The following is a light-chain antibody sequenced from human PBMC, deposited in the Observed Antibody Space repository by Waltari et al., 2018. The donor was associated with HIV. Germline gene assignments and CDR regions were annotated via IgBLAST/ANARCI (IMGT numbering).Light chain of an antibody. V-gene: IGLV2-14*03. J-gene: IGLJ3*02. CDR1: SSAVGGYNY. CDR3: SSYTSSSTRV. Sequence: QSALTQPASVSGSPGQSITISCPGTSSAVGGYNYVSWYQRQPGKAPKLMIYDVNNRPSGVSNRFSGSKSGNTASLTISGLQAEDEADYYCSSYTSSSTRVFGGGTKVTVL. CDR2: DVN.